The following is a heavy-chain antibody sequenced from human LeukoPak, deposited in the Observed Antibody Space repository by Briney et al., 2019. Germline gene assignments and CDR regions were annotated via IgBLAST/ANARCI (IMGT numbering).Heavy chain of an antibody. Sequence: GGSLRLSCAASGFSFSNCSMNWVRQAPGKGLEWVSSISSSSTYIYYADSLEGRFTTSRDNVRNSLYLQMNSLRAEDTAVYYCAGDYEGNLAFDIWGQGTMVTVS. J-gene: IGHJ3*02. CDR1: GFSFSNCS. CDR3: AGDYEGNLAFDI. V-gene: IGHV3-21*01. CDR2: ISSSSTYI. D-gene: IGHD4-23*01.